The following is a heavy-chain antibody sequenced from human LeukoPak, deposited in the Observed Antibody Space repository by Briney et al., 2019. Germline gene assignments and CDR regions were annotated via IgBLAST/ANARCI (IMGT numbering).Heavy chain of an antibody. J-gene: IGHJ4*02. D-gene: IGHD2-2*01. Sequence: SETLSLTCTVSGGSISSYYWSWIRQPPGKGLEWIGYIYTPGRTNYNPSLQSRVTISLDTSKNQFSLKLSSVTAADTAVYYCARLGYCSSTSCPDYWGQGTLVTVSS. CDR2: IYTPGRT. CDR3: ARLGYCSSTSCPDY. CDR1: GGSISSYY. V-gene: IGHV4-4*09.